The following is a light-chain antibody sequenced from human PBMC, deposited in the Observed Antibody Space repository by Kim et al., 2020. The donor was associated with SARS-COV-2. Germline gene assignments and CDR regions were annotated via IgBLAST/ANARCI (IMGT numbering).Light chain of an antibody. V-gene: IGLV1-40*03. J-gene: IGLJ1*01. CDR1: SSSIGAGYD. CDR3: QSYDKSLNSVV. CDR2: ANN. Sequence: QRVTISGIGSSSSIGAGYDVHWYQQLPGTAPKVVIFANNNRPSGVPRRFSGSKTGASASLAITGLEAEDEAEYYCQSYDKSLNSVVCGTGTKVTVL.